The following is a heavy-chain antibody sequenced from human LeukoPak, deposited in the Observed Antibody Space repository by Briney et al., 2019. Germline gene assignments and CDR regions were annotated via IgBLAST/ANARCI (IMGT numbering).Heavy chain of an antibody. Sequence: GGSLRLSCAASGFIFSSHGMNWVRQAPGKGLEWVAVISYDGSNEYYADSVKGRFTISRDNSKNTLYLQMNSLRAEDTAVYYCAKGGLYYYYYMDVWGKGTTVTVSS. J-gene: IGHJ6*03. CDR1: GFIFSSHG. CDR3: AKGGLYYYYYMDV. CDR2: ISYDGSNE. V-gene: IGHV3-30*18. D-gene: IGHD3/OR15-3a*01.